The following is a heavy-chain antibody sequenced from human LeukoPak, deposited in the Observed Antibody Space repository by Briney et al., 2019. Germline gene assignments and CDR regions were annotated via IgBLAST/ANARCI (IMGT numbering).Heavy chain of an antibody. CDR3: AKDQHRRATGFSPGDY. J-gene: IGHJ4*02. Sequence: PGGSLRLSCAASGFTFSSYAMSGVRQAPGKGLEWVSAISGSGGSTYYADSVKGRFTISRDNSKNTLYLQMNSLRAEDTAVYYCAKDQHRRATGFSPGDYWGQGTLVTVSS. CDR1: GFTFSSYA. CDR2: ISGSGGST. V-gene: IGHV3-23*01. D-gene: IGHD1-26*01.